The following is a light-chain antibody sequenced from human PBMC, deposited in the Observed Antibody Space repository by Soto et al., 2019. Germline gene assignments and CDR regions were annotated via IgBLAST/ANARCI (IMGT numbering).Light chain of an antibody. CDR1: SSNIGAGYD. J-gene: IGLJ3*02. V-gene: IGLV1-40*01. CDR3: QSYDSSLSAWV. CDR2: GNS. Sequence: QSVLTQPPSVSGAPGQRVTISCTESSSNIGAGYDVHWYQQLPGTAPKLLIYGNSNRPSGVPDRFSGSKSGTSASLAITGLHAEDEADYYCQSYDSSLSAWVFGAGTKLTLL.